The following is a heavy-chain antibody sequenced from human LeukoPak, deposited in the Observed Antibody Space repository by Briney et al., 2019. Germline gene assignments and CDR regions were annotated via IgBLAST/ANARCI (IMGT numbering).Heavy chain of an antibody. CDR3: AKDVSGSIDS. CDR1: GFIFSDYN. J-gene: IGHJ4*02. CDR2: ISGDGGRT. V-gene: IGHV3-43*02. Sequence: GGSLRLSCAASGFIFSDYNMHWVRQVPGKGLEWVSIISGDGGRTSYADSVKGRVTISRDNSKNSLYLQMNSLRTEDTAFYYCAKDVSGSIDSWGQGTLVTVSS. D-gene: IGHD5/OR15-5a*01.